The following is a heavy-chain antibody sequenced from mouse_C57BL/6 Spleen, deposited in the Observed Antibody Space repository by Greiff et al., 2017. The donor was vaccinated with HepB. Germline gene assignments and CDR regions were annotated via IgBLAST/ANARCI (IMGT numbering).Heavy chain of an antibody. CDR2: INPSNGGT. J-gene: IGHJ2*01. Sequence: QLPGTELVKPGASVTLSCKASGYTFTSYWMHWVKQRPGQGLEWIGNINPSNGGTNYNEKFKSKATLTVDKSSSTAYMQLSILTSEDSAVYYCARTTVVAFDYWGQGTTLTVSS. CDR1: GYTFTSYW. D-gene: IGHD1-1*01. CDR3: ARTTVVAFDY. V-gene: IGHV1-53*01.